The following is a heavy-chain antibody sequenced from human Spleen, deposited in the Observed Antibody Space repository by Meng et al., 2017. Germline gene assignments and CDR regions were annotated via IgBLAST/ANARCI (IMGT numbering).Heavy chain of an antibody. CDR2: ISGSGGST. J-gene: IGHJ4*01. Sequence: GESLKISCVASELTSSSCGMHWVRQAPGKGLEWVSAISGSGGSTYYADSVKGRFTLSRDNSKNTLFLQMNSLRADDTAVYYCAKVLSGYSYARFDYWGHGTLVTVSS. CDR1: ELTSSSCG. CDR3: AKVLSGYSYARFDY. V-gene: IGHV3-23*01. D-gene: IGHD5-18*01.